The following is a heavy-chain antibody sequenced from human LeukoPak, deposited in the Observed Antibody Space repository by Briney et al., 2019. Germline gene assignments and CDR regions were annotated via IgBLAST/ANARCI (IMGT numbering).Heavy chain of an antibody. CDR3: ATGFPARPLFDY. D-gene: IGHD6-6*01. J-gene: IGHJ4*02. V-gene: IGHV1-46*01. CDR2: INPSGGST. CDR1: GYTFTSYY. Sequence: PGASVKVSCKASGYTFTSYYMHWVRQAPGQGLEWMGIINPSGGSTSYAQKFQGRVTMTEDTSTDTAYMELSSLRSEDTAVYYCATGFPARPLFDYWGQGTLVTVSS.